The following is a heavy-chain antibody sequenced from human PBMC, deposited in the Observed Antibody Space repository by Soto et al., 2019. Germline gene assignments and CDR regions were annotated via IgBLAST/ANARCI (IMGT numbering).Heavy chain of an antibody. D-gene: IGHD4-17*01. CDR2: INAGNGNT. CDR1: GYTFTSYA. J-gene: IGHJ5*02. V-gene: IGHV1-3*01. Sequence: ASVKVSCKAAGYTFTSYAMHWVRQAPGQRLEWMGWINAGNGNTKYSQKFQGRVTITRDTSASTAYMELSSLRSEDTAVYYCARAAYGDYFNWFDPWGQGTLVTVSS. CDR3: ARAAYGDYFNWFDP.